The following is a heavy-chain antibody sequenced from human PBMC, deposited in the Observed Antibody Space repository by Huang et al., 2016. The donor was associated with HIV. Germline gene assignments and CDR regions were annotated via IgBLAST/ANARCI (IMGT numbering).Heavy chain of an antibody. CDR1: GFSLSTRGVG. CDR2: IYWDADK. D-gene: IGHD2-2*01. Sequence: QMTLKESGPTLAKPTQTLTLTCSFSGFSLSTRGVGVGWIRQPPGKSLEWLVLIYWDADKRHSPSLKSKLTITKDTAKIQVVLTMTNMDPVYTVTYYCAHGYSTSWPNWYCDLWGRGTLITVAS. CDR3: AHGYSTSWPNWYCDL. J-gene: IGHJ2*01. V-gene: IGHV2-5*02.